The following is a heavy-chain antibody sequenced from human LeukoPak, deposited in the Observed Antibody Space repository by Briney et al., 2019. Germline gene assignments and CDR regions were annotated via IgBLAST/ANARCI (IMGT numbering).Heavy chain of an antibody. Sequence: GGSLRLSCAASGFTFSSYSMNWVRQAPGKGLEWDSYISSSSSTIYYADSVKGRFTISRDNAKNSLYLQMNSLRAEDTAVYYCAKLITAAGPPFDYWGQGTLVTVSS. D-gene: IGHD6-13*01. CDR1: GFTFSSYS. CDR2: ISSSSSTI. V-gene: IGHV3-48*04. J-gene: IGHJ4*02. CDR3: AKLITAAGPPFDY.